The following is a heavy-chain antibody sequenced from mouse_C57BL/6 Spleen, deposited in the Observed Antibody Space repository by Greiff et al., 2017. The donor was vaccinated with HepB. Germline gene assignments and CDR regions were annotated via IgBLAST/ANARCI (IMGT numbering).Heavy chain of an antibody. J-gene: IGHJ1*03. CDR3: ARSLYDYDWYFDV. Sequence: VKLMESGAELVRPGTSVKVSCKASGYAFTNYLIEWVKQRPGQGLEWIGVINPGSGGTNYNEKFKGKATLTADKSSSTAYMQLSSLTSEDSAVYFCARSLYDYDWYFDVWGTGTTVTVSS. D-gene: IGHD2-4*01. CDR1: GYAFTNYL. V-gene: IGHV1-54*01. CDR2: INPGSGGT.